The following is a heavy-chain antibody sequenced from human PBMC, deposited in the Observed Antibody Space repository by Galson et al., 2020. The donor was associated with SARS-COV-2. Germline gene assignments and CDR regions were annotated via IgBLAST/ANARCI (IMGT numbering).Heavy chain of an antibody. Sequence: GGSLRLSCAASGFIFSPYAMHWVRQAPGKGLQWVAVMSFDGSQIYYADSVKGRFTISRDNSKYTLYLQLSSLRPEDTAVYYCAKGGMVIDWHFDLWGRGTLVTVSS. J-gene: IGHJ2*01. CDR2: MSFDGSQI. CDR1: GFIFSPYA. V-gene: IGHV3-30*15. D-gene: IGHD2-21*01. CDR3: AKGGMVIDWHFDL.